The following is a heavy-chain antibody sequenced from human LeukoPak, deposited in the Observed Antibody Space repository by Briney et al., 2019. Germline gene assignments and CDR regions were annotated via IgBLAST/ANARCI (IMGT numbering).Heavy chain of an antibody. D-gene: IGHD1-1*01. Sequence: ASESVSCTASGYTFTDFYLNWVRQAPGQGLERMAWINPFSGATSYAEKFQGRVTMTWDTSISTAYMELLGLRSDDTAVYYCATSTVTHTRDPWGRGTLVTVSS. V-gene: IGHV1-2*02. J-gene: IGHJ5*02. CDR3: ATSTVTHTRDP. CDR2: INPFSGAT. CDR1: GYTFTDFY.